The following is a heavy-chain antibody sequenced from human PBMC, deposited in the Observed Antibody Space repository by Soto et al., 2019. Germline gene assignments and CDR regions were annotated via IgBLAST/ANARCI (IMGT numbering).Heavy chain of an antibody. CDR2: INSDGSAT. J-gene: IGHJ4*02. CDR1: GFTFSSYW. V-gene: IGHV3-74*01. Sequence: GSLRLSCAASGFTFSSYWMHWVRQTAGKGLVWVSQINSDGSATKYADSVKGRFTISRDNAKNTVYLQMNSLRAEDTAVYYCATLNSFGSDYWGQGSLVTVSS. D-gene: IGHD5-18*01. CDR3: ATLNSFGSDY.